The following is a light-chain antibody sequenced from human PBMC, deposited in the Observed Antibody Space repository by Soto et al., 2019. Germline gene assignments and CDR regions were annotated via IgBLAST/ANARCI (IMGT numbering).Light chain of an antibody. Sequence: QSVLTQPPSASGTPGQRVTISCSGGSSNIGTNAVNWYQHVPGTAPKLLIYNNDRRPSGVPDRFSASKSGTSASLAIRGLPSAEDADYYCSTWDDSLDGPVFGGGTQLTVL. CDR2: NND. CDR1: SSNIGTNA. CDR3: STWDDSLDGPV. J-gene: IGLJ2*01. V-gene: IGLV1-44*01.